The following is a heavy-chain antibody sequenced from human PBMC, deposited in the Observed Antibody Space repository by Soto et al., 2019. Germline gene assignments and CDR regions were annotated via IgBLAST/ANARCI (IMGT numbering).Heavy chain of an antibody. V-gene: IGHV1-24*01. CDR3: ATHRSGRFLEWLPEGSLGY. D-gene: IGHD3-3*01. Sequence: ASVNVYCKVSGYTITDLSMQWGRRAPGKGLEWMGGFDPEDGETIYAQKFQGRVTMTEDTATDTAYMELSSLRSEDTAVYYCATHRSGRFLEWLPEGSLGYWGQGTLVTVSS. CDR1: GYTITDLS. J-gene: IGHJ4*02. CDR2: FDPEDGET.